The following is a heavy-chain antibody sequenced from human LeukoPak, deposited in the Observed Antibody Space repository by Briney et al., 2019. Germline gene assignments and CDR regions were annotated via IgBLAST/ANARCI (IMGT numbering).Heavy chain of an antibody. CDR3: AIGSSIAALFAY. CDR2: IKQDGSEK. Sequence: GGSLRLSCAASGFTFSSYWMSWVRQAPGKGLEWVANIKQDGSEKYYVDSVRGRFTISRDNAKNSLYLQMNSLRAEDTAVYYCAIGSSIAALFAYWGQGTLVTVSS. J-gene: IGHJ4*02. CDR1: GFTFSSYW. V-gene: IGHV3-7*01. D-gene: IGHD6-6*01.